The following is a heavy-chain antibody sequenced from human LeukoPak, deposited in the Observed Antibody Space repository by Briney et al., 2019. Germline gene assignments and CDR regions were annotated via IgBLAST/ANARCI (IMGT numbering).Heavy chain of an antibody. V-gene: IGHV3-48*03. J-gene: IGHJ5*02. CDR3: ARGDPHADL. CDR2: ITISGHTK. CDR1: GFSLSTYE. Sequence: SGRSLRLSCAPPGFSLSTYEMNWVRQAPGKGLEWIADITISGHTKNYADSVKGRFTISRDNARTSLYLQMNSLRVEDTGVYYCARGDPHADLWGQGTLVTVSS.